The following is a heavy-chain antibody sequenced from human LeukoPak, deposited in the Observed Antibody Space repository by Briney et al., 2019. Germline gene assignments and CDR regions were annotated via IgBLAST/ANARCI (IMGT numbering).Heavy chain of an antibody. CDR2: IYHSGST. CDR3: ATRAPDSSSGYYYYYMDV. D-gene: IGHD6-6*01. J-gene: IGHJ6*03. CDR1: GYSISSGYY. Sequence: SETLSLTCTVSGYSISSGYYWGWIRQPPGKGLEWIGSIYHSGSTYYNPSLKSRVTISVVTSKNQFSLKLSSVTAADTAVYYCATRAPDSSSGYYYYYMDVWGKGTTVTVSS. V-gene: IGHV4-38-2*02.